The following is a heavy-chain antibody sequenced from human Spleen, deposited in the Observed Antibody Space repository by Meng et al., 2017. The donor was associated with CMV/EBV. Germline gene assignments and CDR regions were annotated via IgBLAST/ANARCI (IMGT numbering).Heavy chain of an antibody. CDR3: ATDDNRTWYFPYH. Sequence: ASGFSFSSGASCWFWLRHHPGMDLEWVGYIYDSGRTFLNPSLKSRITTSLDSAKNQFSLKLTSVTAAATAVYYCATDDNRTWYFPYHWGQGTLVTVSS. D-gene: IGHD6-13*01. CDR1: GFSFSSGASC. J-gene: IGHJ4*02. V-gene: IGHV4-31*02. CDR2: IYDSGRT.